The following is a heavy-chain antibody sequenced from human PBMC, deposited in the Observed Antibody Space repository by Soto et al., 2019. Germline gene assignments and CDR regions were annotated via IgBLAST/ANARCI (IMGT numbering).Heavy chain of an antibody. CDR3: VRTHVSATGIDWFDP. Sequence: ASVKVSCKASGYTFTSYGIHWVRQAPGQRLEWMGWINAANGDTKYSPKFQGRVTITRDTSASTAYMELSSLRSEDTAVYYCVRTHVSATGIDWFDPWGQGTLVTVSS. V-gene: IGHV1-3*01. CDR2: INAANGDT. CDR1: GYTFTSYG. J-gene: IGHJ5*02. D-gene: IGHD6-13*01.